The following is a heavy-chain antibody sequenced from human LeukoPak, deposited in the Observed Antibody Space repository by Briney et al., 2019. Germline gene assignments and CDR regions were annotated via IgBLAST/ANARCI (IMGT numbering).Heavy chain of an antibody. D-gene: IGHD6-6*01. CDR2: IYTSGST. CDR1: GGYISSGNYF. CDR3: ARAASSSSWFWFDP. V-gene: IGHV4-61*02. Sequence: SQTLSLTCTVSGGYISSGNYFWSWIRQPAGKGLEWIGRIYTSGSTNYNPSLKSRVTMSVDTSKNQFSLKLSSVTAADTAVYYCARAASSSSWFWFDPWGQGTLVTVSS. J-gene: IGHJ5*02.